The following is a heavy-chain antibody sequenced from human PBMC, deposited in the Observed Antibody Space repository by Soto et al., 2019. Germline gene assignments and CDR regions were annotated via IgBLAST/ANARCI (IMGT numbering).Heavy chain of an antibody. D-gene: IGHD7-27*01. CDR1: GGSISSYY. CDR3: ARRWGTSFDF. Sequence: QVQLQESGPGLVKPSETLSLTCTVSGGSISSYYWSWIRQPPGKGLEWIGYIYYSGSTNYNPSLKSRFTISVDTSKSQFSLKLTSVTAADTAVSYCARRWGTSFDFWGQGTLVTVSS. J-gene: IGHJ4*02. CDR2: IYYSGST. V-gene: IGHV4-59*01.